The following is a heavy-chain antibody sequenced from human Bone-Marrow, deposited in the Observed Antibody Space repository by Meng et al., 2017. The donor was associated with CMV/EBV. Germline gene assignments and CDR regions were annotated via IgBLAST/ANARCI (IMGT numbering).Heavy chain of an antibody. V-gene: IGHV1-18*01. CDR3: ARGYCSSTSCTSYYYYYGMDV. Sequence: ASVKVSCKASGYTFINYGISWVRQAPGQGLEWMGWISAYKDNTNYAQKFQDRVTMTTDTSTSTAYLELRSLRSEDTAVYYCARGYCSSTSCTSYYYYYGMDVWGQGTTVTVSS. CDR2: ISAYKDNT. D-gene: IGHD2-2*01. CDR1: GYTFINYG. J-gene: IGHJ6*02.